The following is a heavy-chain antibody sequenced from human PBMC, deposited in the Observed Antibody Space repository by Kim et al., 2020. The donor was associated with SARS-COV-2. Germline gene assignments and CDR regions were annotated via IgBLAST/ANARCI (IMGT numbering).Heavy chain of an antibody. D-gene: IGHD6-19*01. J-gene: IGHJ1*01. CDR1: GFTFSSYA. V-gene: IGHV3-30-3*01. Sequence: GGSLRLSCAASGFTFSSYAMHWVRQAPDKGLEWVAVISYDGSNKYNADSVKGRFTISRDNSKNTLYLQMNSLRAEDTAVYYCARSPGSSGWYLYFQHWGQGTLVTVSS. CDR2: ISYDGSNK. CDR3: ARSPGSSGWYLYFQH.